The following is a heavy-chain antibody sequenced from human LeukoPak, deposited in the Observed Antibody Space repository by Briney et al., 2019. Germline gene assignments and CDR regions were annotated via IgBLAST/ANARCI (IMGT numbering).Heavy chain of an antibody. Sequence: ASVKVSCKASGYTFTSYDINWVRQATGQGLEWMGWMSPNSGNTGYAQKFQGRVTITRNTSISTAYMELSSLRSEDTAVYYCARGGVMVRGVINYYYYMDVWGKGTTVTVSS. J-gene: IGHJ6*03. V-gene: IGHV1-8*03. CDR1: GYTFTSYD. CDR3: ARGGVMVRGVINYYYYMDV. D-gene: IGHD3-10*01. CDR2: MSPNSGNT.